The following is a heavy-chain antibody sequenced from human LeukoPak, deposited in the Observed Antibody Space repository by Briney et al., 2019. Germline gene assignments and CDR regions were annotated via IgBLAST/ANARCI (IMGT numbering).Heavy chain of an antibody. CDR2: IYYSGST. CDR3: ARKDSGPYWYFDL. D-gene: IGHD1-26*01. CDR1: GGSISSSSYY. J-gene: IGHJ2*01. V-gene: IGHV4-39*07. Sequence: SETLSLTCTVSGGSISSSSYYWGWIRQPPGKGLEWIGSIYYSGSTYYNPSLKSRVTLSVDTSKNQFSLKLSSVTAADTAVYYCARKDSGPYWYFDLWGRGTLVTVSS.